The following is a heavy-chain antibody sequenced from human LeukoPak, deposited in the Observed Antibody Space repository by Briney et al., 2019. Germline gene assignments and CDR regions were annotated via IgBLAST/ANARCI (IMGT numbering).Heavy chain of an antibody. Sequence: ASVKVSCKTSGYRFATYAITWVRQAPGQGLEWMGWINPNSGGTNYAQKFQGRVTMTRDTSISTAYMELSRLRSDDTAVYYCARGGSCSSTSCYGWFDPWGQGTLVTVSS. J-gene: IGHJ5*02. D-gene: IGHD2-2*01. CDR1: GYRFATYA. V-gene: IGHV1-2*02. CDR3: ARGGSCSSTSCYGWFDP. CDR2: INPNSGGT.